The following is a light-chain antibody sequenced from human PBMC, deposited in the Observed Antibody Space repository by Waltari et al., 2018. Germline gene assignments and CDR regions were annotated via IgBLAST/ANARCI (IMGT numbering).Light chain of an antibody. V-gene: IGLV2-23*02. CDR3: FSYAGSNSFA. J-gene: IGLJ2*01. CDR1: SNDIGSYNF. CDR2: DVS. Sequence: QSALTQPASVSGSPGQSITVSCIGTSNDIGSYNFVSWFQQHPGRAPKLMIYDVSERPLGVSHRFSGSKSGNTASLTISGLQAEDEADYYCFSYAGSNSFAFGGGTRVTVL.